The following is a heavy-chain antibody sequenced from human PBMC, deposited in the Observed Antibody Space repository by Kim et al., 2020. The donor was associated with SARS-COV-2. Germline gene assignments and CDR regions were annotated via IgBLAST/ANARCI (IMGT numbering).Heavy chain of an antibody. Sequence: GGSLRLSCAASGFTFSSYSMNWVRQAPGKGLEWVSSISSSSSYIYYADSVKGRFTISRDNAKNSLYLQMNSLRAEDTAVYYCAREGIERYFDWLLPYGMDVWGQGTTVTVSS. CDR2: ISSSSSYI. D-gene: IGHD3-9*01. CDR1: GFTFSSYS. V-gene: IGHV3-21*01. CDR3: AREGIERYFDWLLPYGMDV. J-gene: IGHJ6*02.